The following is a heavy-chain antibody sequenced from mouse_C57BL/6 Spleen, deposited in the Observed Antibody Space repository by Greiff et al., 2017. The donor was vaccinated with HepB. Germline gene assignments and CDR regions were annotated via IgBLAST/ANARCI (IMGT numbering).Heavy chain of an antibody. CDR1: GYTFTSYW. Sequence: QVQLQQPGAELVKPGASVKLSCKASGYTFTSYWMQWVKQRPGQGLEWIGEIDPSDSYTNYNQKFKGKATLTVDTSSSPAYMQLSSLTSEDSAGYYCARRPYGSSFYAMDYWGQRTSVTVSS. CDR3: ARRPYGSSFYAMDY. V-gene: IGHV1-50*01. D-gene: IGHD1-1*01. J-gene: IGHJ4*01. CDR2: IDPSDSYT.